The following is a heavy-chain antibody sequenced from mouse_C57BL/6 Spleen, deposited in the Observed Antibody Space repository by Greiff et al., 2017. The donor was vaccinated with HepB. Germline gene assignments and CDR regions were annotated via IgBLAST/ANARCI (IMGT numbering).Heavy chain of an antibody. V-gene: IGHV2-6*03. J-gene: IGHJ1*03. CDR1: GFSLTSYG. CDR3: ARSLTGTGYFDV. D-gene: IGHD4-1*01. CDR2: IWSDGST. Sequence: VKLQESGPGLVAPSQSLSITCTVSGFSLTSYGVHWVRQPPGKGLEWLVVIWSDGSTTYNSALKSRLSISKDNSKSQVFLKMNSLQTDDTAMYYCARSLTGTGYFDVWGTGTTVTVSS.